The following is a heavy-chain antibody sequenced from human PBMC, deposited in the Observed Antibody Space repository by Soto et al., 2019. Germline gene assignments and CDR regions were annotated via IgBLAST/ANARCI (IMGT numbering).Heavy chain of an antibody. CDR3: AKGTYCGGACSYGMDV. J-gene: IGHJ6*02. CDR2: ISWNSGSI. D-gene: IGHD2-21*02. CDR1: GFIFDDYA. V-gene: IGHV3-9*01. Sequence: SLRLSCAASGFIFDDYAMHGVRQAAGKGLGWGSGISWNSGSIGYADSVKGRFTISRDNAKNSLYLQMNSLRAEDTALYYCAKGTYCGGACSYGMDVWGQGTPVTVSS.